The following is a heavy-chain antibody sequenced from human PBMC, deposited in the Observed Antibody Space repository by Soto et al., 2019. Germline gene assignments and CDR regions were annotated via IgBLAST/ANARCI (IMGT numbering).Heavy chain of an antibody. D-gene: IGHD3-3*01. J-gene: IGHJ4*02. CDR2: ISGSGGST. Sequence: EVQLLESGGGLVQPGGSLRLACAASGFTFSSYAMSWVRQAPGKGLEWVSAISGSGGSTYYADSVKGRFTISRDNSKNALYLQMNSLRAEDTAVYYCAKDLDGRYYLDYWGQGTLVTVSS. V-gene: IGHV3-23*01. CDR1: GFTFSSYA. CDR3: AKDLDGRYYLDY.